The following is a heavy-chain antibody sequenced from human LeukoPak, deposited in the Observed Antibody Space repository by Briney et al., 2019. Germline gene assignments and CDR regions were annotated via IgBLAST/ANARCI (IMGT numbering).Heavy chain of an antibody. CDR1: GGSFSGYY. Sequence: SETLSLTRAVYGGSFSGYYWSWIRQPPRKGLEWIGEINHSGSTNYNPSLKSRVTISVDTSKNQFSLKLSSVTAADTAVYYCARGLRWLPGDYWGQGTLVTVSS. D-gene: IGHD4-23*01. CDR2: INHSGST. CDR3: ARGLRWLPGDY. J-gene: IGHJ4*02. V-gene: IGHV4-34*01.